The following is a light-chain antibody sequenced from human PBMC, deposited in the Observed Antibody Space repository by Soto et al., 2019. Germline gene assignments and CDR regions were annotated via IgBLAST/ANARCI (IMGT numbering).Light chain of an antibody. Sequence: DIQMTQSPSSLSASVGDRVTITCRASQIISTYLNWYQQRAGLAPRLLIYAASSLQSGVPPRFSGSGSGTDFTLSISSLQPEDFATYFCQQSFSSPWTFGQGTKVDI. CDR3: QQSFSSPWT. CDR1: QIISTY. CDR2: AAS. V-gene: IGKV1-39*01. J-gene: IGKJ1*01.